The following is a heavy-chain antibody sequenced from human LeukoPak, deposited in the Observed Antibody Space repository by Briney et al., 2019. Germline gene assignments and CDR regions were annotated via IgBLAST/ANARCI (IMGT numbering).Heavy chain of an antibody. D-gene: IGHD3-10*01. V-gene: IGHV3-30*18. CDR3: AKVGYYGSGY. CDR1: GFTFSSYG. Sequence: AGGSLRLSCAASGFTFSSYGIHWVRQAPGKGLEWVAVISYDGSNKYYADSVKGRFTISRDNSKNTLYLQMNSLRAEDTAVYYCAKVGYYGSGYWGQGTLVTVSS. CDR2: ISYDGSNK. J-gene: IGHJ4*02.